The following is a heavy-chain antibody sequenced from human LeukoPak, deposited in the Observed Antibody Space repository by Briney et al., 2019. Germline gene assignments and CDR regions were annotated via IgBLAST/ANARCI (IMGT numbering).Heavy chain of an antibody. CDR3: ARLGPIAAAGIDWFDP. CDR1: GYTFTSYG. Sequence: VASVKVSCKASGYTFTSYGISWVRQAPGQGLEWMGWISAYNGNTNYAQKLQGRVTMTTDTSTSTAYMELSSLRSEDTAVYYCARLGPIAAAGIDWFDPWGQGTLVTVSS. D-gene: IGHD6-13*01. V-gene: IGHV1-18*01. CDR2: ISAYNGNT. J-gene: IGHJ5*02.